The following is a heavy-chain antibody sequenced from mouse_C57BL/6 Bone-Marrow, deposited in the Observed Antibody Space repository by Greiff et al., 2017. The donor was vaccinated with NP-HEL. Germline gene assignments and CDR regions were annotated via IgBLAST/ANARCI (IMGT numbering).Heavy chain of an antibody. CDR1: GFTFTDYY. V-gene: IGHV7-3*01. D-gene: IGHD2-4*01. CDR3: ARYGDYVYYFDY. Sequence: EVQLVESGGGLVQPGGSLSLSCAASGFTFTDYYMSWVRQPPGKALEWLGFIRNKANGYTTEYSASVKGRFTISRDNSQSILYLQMNALRAEDSATYCCARYGDYVYYFDYWGQGTTLTVSS. J-gene: IGHJ2*01. CDR2: IRNKANGYTT.